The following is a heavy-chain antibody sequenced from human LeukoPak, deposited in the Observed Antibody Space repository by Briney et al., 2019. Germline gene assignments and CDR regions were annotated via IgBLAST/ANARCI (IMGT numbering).Heavy chain of an antibody. V-gene: IGHV7-4-1*02. Sequence: ASVKVSCKASGYTFTSYAMNWVRQAPGQGLEWMGWINTNTGNPTYAQGFTGRFVFSLDTSVSTAYLQISSLKAEDTAVYYCARLPYGVAAAGHGEENFDYWGQGTLVTVSS. CDR2: INTNTGNP. J-gene: IGHJ4*02. CDR1: GYTFTSYA. CDR3: ARLPYGVAAAGHGEENFDY. D-gene: IGHD6-13*01.